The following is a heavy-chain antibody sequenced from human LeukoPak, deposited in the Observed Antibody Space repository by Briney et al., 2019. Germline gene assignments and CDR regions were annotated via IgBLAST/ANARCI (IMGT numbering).Heavy chain of an antibody. D-gene: IGHD2-2*02. V-gene: IGHV4-38-2*01. CDR3: ARATGYCSSTSCYNYFDY. Sequence: SETLSLTCAVSGYSISSGYYWGWIRQPPGKGLEWIGSIYHSGSTYYNPSLKSRVTISVDTPKHQFSLKLRSVTAAGTAVYYCARATGYCSSTSCYNYFDYWGQGTLVTVSS. CDR1: GYSISSGYY. J-gene: IGHJ4*02. CDR2: IYHSGST.